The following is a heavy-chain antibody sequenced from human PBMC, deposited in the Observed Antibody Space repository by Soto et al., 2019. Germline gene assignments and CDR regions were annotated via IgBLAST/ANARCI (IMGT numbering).Heavy chain of an antibody. V-gene: IGHV1-69*01. CDR1: GGTLLSYT. D-gene: IGHD5-18*01. CDR2: IIPIFGIA. CDR3: AGGDGETAMENL. J-gene: IGHJ6*02. Sequence: QVQLVQSGAEVKKPGSSVKVSCKASGGTLLSYTISRVRQAPGPGLEWMGGIIPIFGIANYALKFQGRVTITADESTGVAYMEMSSLRSEDTAVYYCAGGDGETAMENLWGQGTTVSVSS.